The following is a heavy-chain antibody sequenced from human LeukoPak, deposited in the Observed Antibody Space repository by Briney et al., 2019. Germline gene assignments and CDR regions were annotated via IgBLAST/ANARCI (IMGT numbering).Heavy chain of an antibody. CDR1: GFTFSDYY. CDR2: ISSSGNTI. Sequence: GGSLRLSCAASGFTFSDYYMSWIRQAPGKGLEWVSYISSSGNTIYYADSVKGRFTISRDNAKNSLYLQMNSLRAEDTAIYYCVRDRGTYRPIDYWGQGTLVTVSS. J-gene: IGHJ4*02. D-gene: IGHD1-26*01. V-gene: IGHV3-11*01. CDR3: VRDRGTYRPIDY.